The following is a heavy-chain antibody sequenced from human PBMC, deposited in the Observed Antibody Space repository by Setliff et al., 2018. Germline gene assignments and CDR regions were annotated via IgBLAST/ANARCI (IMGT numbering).Heavy chain of an antibody. J-gene: IGHJ4*02. Sequence: QPPGKGLEWIGSIYYSGSINYNPSLKSRVTISLDTSKNQFSLKLSSVTAADTAVYYCARGSYYDSSGYSPDLFDYWGQGTLVTVSS. CDR2: IYYSGSI. CDR3: ARGSYYDSSGYSPDLFDY. V-gene: IGHV4-39*07. D-gene: IGHD3-22*01.